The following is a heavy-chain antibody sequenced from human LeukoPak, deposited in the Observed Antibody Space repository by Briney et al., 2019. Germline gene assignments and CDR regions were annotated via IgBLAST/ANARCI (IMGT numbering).Heavy chain of an antibody. J-gene: IGHJ4*02. CDR2: IYSSGST. CDR3: ARKDGDY. Sequence: SETLSLTCTVSGASISALHWTWFRQPAGKGLEWIGLIYSSGSTLFNPSLKSRVAMSVDLTKNQLSLKLTSVTAADTAMYYCARKDGDYWGRGTLVTVSS. CDR1: GASISALH. V-gene: IGHV4-4*07.